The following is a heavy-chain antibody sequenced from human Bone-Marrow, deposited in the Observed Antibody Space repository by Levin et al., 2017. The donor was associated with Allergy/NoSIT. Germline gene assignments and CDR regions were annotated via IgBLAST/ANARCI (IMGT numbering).Heavy chain of an antibody. V-gene: IGHV4-39*07. D-gene: IGHD6-13*01. CDR1: GGSISSSSYY. CDR2: IYYSGST. Sequence: SQTLSLTCTVSGGSISSSSYYWGWIRQPPGKGLEWIGSIYYSGSTYYNPSLKSRVTISVDTSKNQFSLKLSSVTAADTVVYYCASFAYSSSWYPAGYYFDYWGQGTLVTVSS. J-gene: IGHJ4*02. CDR3: ASFAYSSSWYPAGYYFDY.